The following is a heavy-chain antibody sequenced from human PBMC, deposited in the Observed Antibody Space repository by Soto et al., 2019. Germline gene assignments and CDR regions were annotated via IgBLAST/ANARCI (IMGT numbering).Heavy chain of an antibody. CDR3: ARDVRTPEAGRPNWFDP. Sequence: GGSLRLSCAASGFTFSSYGMHWVRQAPGKGLEWVAVISYDGSNKYYADSVKGRFTISRDNAKNSLYLQMNSLRAEDTAVYYCARDVRTPEAGRPNWFDPWGQGTLVTVSS. CDR1: GFTFSSYG. CDR2: ISYDGSNK. J-gene: IGHJ5*02. V-gene: IGHV3-30*03. D-gene: IGHD6-19*01.